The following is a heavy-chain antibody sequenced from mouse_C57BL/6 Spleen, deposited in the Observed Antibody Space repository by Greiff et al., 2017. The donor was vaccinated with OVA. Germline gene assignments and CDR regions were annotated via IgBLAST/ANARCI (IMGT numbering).Heavy chain of an antibody. J-gene: IGHJ4*01. Sequence: QVQLQQSGAELVKPGASVKMSCKASGYTFTSYWITWVKQRPGQGLEWIGDIYPGSGSTNYNEKFKSKATLTVDTSSSTAYMQLSSLTSEDSAVYYCARGALTVGGMDYWGQGTSVTVSS. CDR1: GYTFTSYW. CDR3: ARGALTVGGMDY. D-gene: IGHD1-1*01. CDR2: IYPGSGST. V-gene: IGHV1-55*01.